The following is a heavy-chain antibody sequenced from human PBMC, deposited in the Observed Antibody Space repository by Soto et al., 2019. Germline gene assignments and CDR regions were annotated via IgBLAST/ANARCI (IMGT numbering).Heavy chain of an antibody. D-gene: IGHD3-22*01. V-gene: IGHV1-8*01. Sequence: ASVKVSCKASGYTFTSYDINWVRQATGQGLEWMGWMNPNSGNTGYAQKFQGRVTMTRNTSISTAYMELSSLRSEDTAVYYCARVTKPYYYDSSGYYIQSYYFDYWGQGTLVTV. J-gene: IGHJ4*02. CDR2: MNPNSGNT. CDR1: GYTFTSYD. CDR3: ARVTKPYYYDSSGYYIQSYYFDY.